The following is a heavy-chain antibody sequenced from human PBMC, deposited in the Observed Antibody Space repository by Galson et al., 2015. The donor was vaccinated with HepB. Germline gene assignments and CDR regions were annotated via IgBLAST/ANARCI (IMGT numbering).Heavy chain of an antibody. CDR2: IYYSGST. Sequence: ETLSLTCTVSGGSISSYYWSWIRQPPGKGLEWIGYIYYSGSTNYNPSLKSRVTISVDTSKNQFSLKLSSVTAADTAVYYCARDPIQAEAAFDIWGQGTMVTVSS. CDR3: ARDPIQAEAAFDI. CDR1: GGSISSYY. D-gene: IGHD5-18*01. V-gene: IGHV4-59*12. J-gene: IGHJ3*02.